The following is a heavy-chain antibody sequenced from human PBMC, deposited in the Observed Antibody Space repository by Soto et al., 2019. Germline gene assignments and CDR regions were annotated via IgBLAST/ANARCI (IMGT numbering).Heavy chain of an antibody. CDR1: GFTFSSYG. J-gene: IGHJ4*02. V-gene: IGHV3-30*18. CDR2: ISYDGSNK. Sequence: GGSLRLSCAASGFTFSSYGMHWVRQAPGKGLEWVAVISYDGSNKYYADSVKGRFTISRDNSKNTLYLQMNSLRAEDTAVYYCAKDRFDRIFDYWGQGTLVTVSS. CDR3: AKDRFDRIFDY. D-gene: IGHD3-9*01.